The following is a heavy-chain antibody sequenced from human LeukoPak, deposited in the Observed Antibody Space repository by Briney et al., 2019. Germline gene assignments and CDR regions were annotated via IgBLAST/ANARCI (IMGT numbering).Heavy chain of an antibody. CDR3: ARVIQLPNEYFQH. CDR2: IIPIFGTA. V-gene: IGHV1-69*13. CDR1: GGTFNSYA. D-gene: IGHD2-2*01. Sequence: GASVKVPCKASGGTFNSYAISWVRQAPGQGLEWMGGIIPIFGTANYAQKFQGRVTITADESTSTAYMELSSLRSEDTAVFYCARVIQLPNEYFQHWGQGTLVTVSS. J-gene: IGHJ1*01.